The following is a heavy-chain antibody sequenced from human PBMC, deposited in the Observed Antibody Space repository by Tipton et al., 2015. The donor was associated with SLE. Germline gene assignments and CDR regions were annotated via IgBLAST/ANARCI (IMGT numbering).Heavy chain of an antibody. CDR2: IYYSGST. D-gene: IGHD4-17*01. CDR3: ARERTLGYGDYGRGS. V-gene: IGHV4-30-4*01. J-gene: IGHJ5*02. CDR1: GGSISSGDYY. Sequence: TLSLTCTVSGGSISSGDYYWSWIRQPPRKGLEWIGYIYYSGSTYYNPSLKSRVTISVDTSKNQFSLKLGSVTAADTAVYYCARERTLGYGDYGRGSWGQGTLVTVSS.